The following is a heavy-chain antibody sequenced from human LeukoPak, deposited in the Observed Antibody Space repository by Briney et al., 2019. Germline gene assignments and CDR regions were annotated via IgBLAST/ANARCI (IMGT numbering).Heavy chain of an antibody. CDR2: INRDGSEK. Sequence: PGGSLRLSCAASGFTFSNFCMMWVRQAPGKGLEWVANINRDGSEKNYVDSVKGRFTISRDNARNSLYLQMNTLRAEETAVYYCARDRYYVSGTYYRFDYWGPGALVTVSS. CDR1: GFTFSNFC. CDR3: ARDRYYVSGTYYRFDY. D-gene: IGHD3-10*01. J-gene: IGHJ4*02. V-gene: IGHV3-7*01.